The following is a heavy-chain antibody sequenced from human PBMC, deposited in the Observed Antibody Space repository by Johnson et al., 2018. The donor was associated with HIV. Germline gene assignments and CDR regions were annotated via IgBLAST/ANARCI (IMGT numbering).Heavy chain of an antibody. V-gene: IGHV3-30-3*01. CDR1: GFTFSSYA. D-gene: IGHD2-15*01. CDR3: AREVGYSDAFDI. Sequence: QLVESGGGVVQPGRSLRLSCAASGFTFSSYAMHWVRQAPGKGLEWVAVISYDGSNKYYADSVKGRFTISRDNSKNTLYLQMNSLRAEDTAVYYCAREVGYSDAFDIWGQGTMVTVSS. J-gene: IGHJ3*02. CDR2: ISYDGSNK.